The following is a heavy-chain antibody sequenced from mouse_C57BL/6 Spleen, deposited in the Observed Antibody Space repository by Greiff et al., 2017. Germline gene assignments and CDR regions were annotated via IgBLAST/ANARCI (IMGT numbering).Heavy chain of an antibody. D-gene: IGHD2-3*01. CDR1: GYAFSSYW. J-gene: IGHJ2*01. V-gene: IGHV1-80*01. CDR3: AREEGPNDGYLDY. Sequence: VQLQQSGAELVKPGASVKISCKASGYAFSSYWMNWVKQRPGKGLEWIGQIYPGDGDTNYNGKFKGKATLTADKSYSTPYMQLSRLTSEDSAVYFCAREEGPNDGYLDYWGQGTTLTVSS. CDR2: IYPGDGDT.